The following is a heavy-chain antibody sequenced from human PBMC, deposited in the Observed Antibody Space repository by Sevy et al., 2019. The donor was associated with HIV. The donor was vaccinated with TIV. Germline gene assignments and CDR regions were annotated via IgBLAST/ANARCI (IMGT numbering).Heavy chain of an antibody. V-gene: IGHV4-30-4*08. CDR1: GGSIGSGDYS. Sequence: SETLSLTCAVSGGSIGSGDYSWNWIRQPPGKGLEWIGYIFSSGTTHYNPSLTSRVAISVDTSKNQVSLRLSSVTAADTAVYYYARNEIPFVGGSFFDYWGQGTLVTVSS. D-gene: IGHD1-1*01. CDR3: ARNEIPFVGGSFFDY. J-gene: IGHJ4*02. CDR2: IFSSGTT.